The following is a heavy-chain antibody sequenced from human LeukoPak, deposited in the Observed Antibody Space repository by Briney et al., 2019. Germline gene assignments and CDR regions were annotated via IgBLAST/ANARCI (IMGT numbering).Heavy chain of an antibody. J-gene: IGHJ3*02. CDR3: ARDRGPYDSSGYYPYDAFDI. V-gene: IGHV3-20*04. CDR2: INWNGGST. D-gene: IGHD3-22*01. Sequence: GGSLRLSCAASGFTFDDYGMTWVRQAPGKGLEWVSSINWNGGSTGYADSVKGRFTISRDNAKNSLFLLMNSLRAEDTALYYCARDRGPYDSSGYYPYDAFDIWGQGTMVTVSS. CDR1: GFTFDDYG.